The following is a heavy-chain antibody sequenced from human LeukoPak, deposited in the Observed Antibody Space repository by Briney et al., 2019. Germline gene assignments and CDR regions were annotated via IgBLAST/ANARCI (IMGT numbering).Heavy chain of an antibody. CDR3: ARDTTTIFRITMVRGVTRDY. V-gene: IGHV1-2*06. D-gene: IGHD3-10*01. CDR2: INPNSGGT. Sequence: GASVKVSCKASGYTFTGYYMHWVRQAPGQGLEWMGRINPNSGGTNYAQKFQGRVTMTRDTSISTAYMELSRLRSDDTAVYYCARDTTTIFRITMVRGVTRDYWGQGTLVTVSS. CDR1: GYTFTGYY. J-gene: IGHJ4*02.